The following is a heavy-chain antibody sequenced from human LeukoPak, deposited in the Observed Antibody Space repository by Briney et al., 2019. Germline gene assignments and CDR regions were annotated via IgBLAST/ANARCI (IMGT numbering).Heavy chain of an antibody. V-gene: IGHV3-11*05. CDR2: ISSSSSYT. Sequence: GGSLRLSCAASGFTFSDYYMSWIRQAPGKGLEWVSYISSSSSYTNYADSVKGRFTISRDNSKNTLYLQMNSLRAEDTAVYYCARVAFVDTAMVDYWGQGTLVTVSS. CDR3: ARVAFVDTAMVDY. J-gene: IGHJ4*02. D-gene: IGHD5-18*01. CDR1: GFTFSDYY.